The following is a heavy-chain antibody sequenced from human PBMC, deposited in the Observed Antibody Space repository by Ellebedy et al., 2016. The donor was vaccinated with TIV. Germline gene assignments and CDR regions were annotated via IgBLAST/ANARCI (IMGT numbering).Heavy chain of an antibody. V-gene: IGHV3-48*04. CDR1: GFIFSRYS. J-gene: IGHJ4*02. CDR3: VRDPLGYTSTWFYLDY. D-gene: IGHD6-13*01. Sequence: GESLKISCAASGFIFSRYSMNWVRPAPGKGLEWVSYISSTSNTIYYADSVKGRFTISRDNAKDSLYLQMSSLRAEDTAVYYCVRDPLGYTSTWFYLDYWGRGTLVTVSS. CDR2: ISSTSNTI.